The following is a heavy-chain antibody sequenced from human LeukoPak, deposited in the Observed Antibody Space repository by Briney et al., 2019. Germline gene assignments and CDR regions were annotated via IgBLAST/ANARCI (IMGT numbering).Heavy chain of an antibody. Sequence: PSETLSLTCTVSGGSISSYYWSWLRQPAGKGLEWIGRIYTSGSTNYNPSLKSRVTMSVDTSKNQSSLKLSSVTAADTAVYYCARDLGDSSGYYRYYYYYYYVDVWGKGTTVTVSS. CDR1: GGSISSYY. CDR2: IYTSGST. D-gene: IGHD3-22*01. V-gene: IGHV4-4*07. J-gene: IGHJ6*03. CDR3: ARDLGDSSGYYRYYYYYYYVDV.